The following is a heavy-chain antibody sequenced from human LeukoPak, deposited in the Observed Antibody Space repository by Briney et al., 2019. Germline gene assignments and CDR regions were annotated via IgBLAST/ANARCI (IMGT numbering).Heavy chain of an antibody. CDR1: GFAFSSYA. CDR3: AKGSGGSCYSGMDV. Sequence: GSLRLSCEASGFAFSSYAMSWVRQAPGKGLEWVSVICSSGSNRYYADSVKGRFTISRDDSKNTLYLQIDSLRAEDTAVYYCAKGSGGSCYSGMDVWGQGTTVTVSS. D-gene: IGHD2-15*01. J-gene: IGHJ6*02. CDR2: ICSSGSNR. V-gene: IGHV3-23*01.